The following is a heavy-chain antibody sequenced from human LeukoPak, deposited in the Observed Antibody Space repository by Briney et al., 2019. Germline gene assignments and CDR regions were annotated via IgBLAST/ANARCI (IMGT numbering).Heavy chain of an antibody. D-gene: IGHD1-1*01. CDR1: GYSFVQYS. CDR3: ARDDVDNALAH. CDR2: ISPFLGNT. J-gene: IGHJ4*02. Sequence: GASVTVSFKSSGYSFVQYSFSWVRQAPGQGLEWMAWISPFLGNTVLSQRFQDRITVTTDTSTTTAYMELRNLISDDTAVYYCARDDVDNALAHWGQGTPVTVSS. V-gene: IGHV1-18*04.